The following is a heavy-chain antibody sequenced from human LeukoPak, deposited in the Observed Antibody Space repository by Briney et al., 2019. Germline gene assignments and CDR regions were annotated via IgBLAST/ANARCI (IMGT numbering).Heavy chain of an antibody. CDR1: GYTFTSYG. V-gene: IGHV1-18*01. J-gene: IGHJ4*02. CDR3: ARHSSGWTFFDY. Sequence: ASAKVSCKASGYTFTSYGISWVRQAPGQGLEWMGWISAYNGNTNYAQKLQGRVTMTTDTSTSTAYMELRSLRSDDTAVCYCARHSSGWTFFDYWGQGTLVTVSS. D-gene: IGHD6-19*01. CDR2: ISAYNGNT.